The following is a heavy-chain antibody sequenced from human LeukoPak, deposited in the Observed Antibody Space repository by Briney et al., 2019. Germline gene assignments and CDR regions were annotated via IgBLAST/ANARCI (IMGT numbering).Heavy chain of an antibody. J-gene: IGHJ4*02. Sequence: PSETLSLTCTVSGGSISSCSYYWGWIRQPPGKGLEWIGSNYYSGSTYYNPSLKSRVTISVDTSKNQSSLKLSSVTAADTAVYYCARGTIAAAGSFDYWGQGTLATVSS. CDR3: ARGTIAAAGSFDY. D-gene: IGHD6-13*01. CDR2: NYYSGST. CDR1: GGSISSCSYY. V-gene: IGHV4-39*07.